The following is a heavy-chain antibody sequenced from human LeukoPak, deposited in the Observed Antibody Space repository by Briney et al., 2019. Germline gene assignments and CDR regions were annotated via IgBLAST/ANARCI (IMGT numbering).Heavy chain of an antibody. V-gene: IGHV3-21*01. D-gene: IGHD2-15*01. J-gene: IGHJ3*02. CDR2: ISSSSSYI. CDR1: GFTFCSYS. CDR3: ARDPPSYSGGSCLFDAFDI. Sequence: PGGSLRLSCAASGFTFCSYSMNWVRQAPGKGLEWVSSISSSSSYIYYADSVKGRFTISRDNAKNSLYLQMNSLRAEDTAVYYCARDPPSYSGGSCLFDAFDIWGQGTMVTVSS.